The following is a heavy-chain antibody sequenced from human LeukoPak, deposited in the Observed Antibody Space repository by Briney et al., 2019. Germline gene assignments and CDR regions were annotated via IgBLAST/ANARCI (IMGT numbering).Heavy chain of an antibody. Sequence: QPGGSLRLSCAASGFTFSSYDMHWVRQATGKGLEWVSAIGTAGDTYYPGSVKGRFTISRENAKNSLYLQMNSLRAGDTAVYYCARGSKQQLALDYWGQGTLVTVSS. D-gene: IGHD6-13*01. CDR1: GFTFSSYD. V-gene: IGHV3-13*01. J-gene: IGHJ4*02. CDR3: ARGSKQQLALDY. CDR2: IGTAGDT.